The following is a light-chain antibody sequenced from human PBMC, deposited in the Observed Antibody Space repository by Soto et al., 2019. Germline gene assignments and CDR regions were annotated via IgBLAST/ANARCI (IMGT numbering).Light chain of an antibody. CDR3: QQYENLPT. Sequence: DIQMTQSPSSLSASVGDRVTITCQASQDISNYLNWFQQKPGKAPKLLISDASNLERGVPSRFSGSGSGTDFTFTISXLQPEDIATHYCQQYENLPTFGQGTRLEIK. CDR2: DAS. CDR1: QDISNY. J-gene: IGKJ5*01. V-gene: IGKV1-33*01.